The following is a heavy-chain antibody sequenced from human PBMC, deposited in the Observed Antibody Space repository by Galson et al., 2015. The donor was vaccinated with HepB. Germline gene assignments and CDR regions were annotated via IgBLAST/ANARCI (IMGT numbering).Heavy chain of an antibody. V-gene: IGHV3-7*01. D-gene: IGHD3-3*01. J-gene: IGHJ4*02. CDR2: IKQDGNEK. CDR1: GFTFSSNS. Sequence: SLRLSCAASGFTFSSNSMSWVRQAPGKGLEWVANIKQDGNEKKYVDSVKGRFTISRDNAKNSLYLQMNSLGAEDTAVYYCARQNYDFWSGYSHYFDYWGQGTLVTVSS. CDR3: ARQNYDFWSGYSHYFDY.